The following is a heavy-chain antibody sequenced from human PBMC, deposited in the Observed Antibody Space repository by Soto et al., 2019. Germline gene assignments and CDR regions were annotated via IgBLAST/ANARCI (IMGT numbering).Heavy chain of an antibody. CDR1: GFTFTNYA. V-gene: IGHV3-23*01. CDR2: ISASGGST. D-gene: IGHD3-10*01. Sequence: EVQLLESGGGLVQPGGSLRLSCAASGFTFTNYAMSWVRQAPGKGLEWLSTISASGGSTYHADSVKGRFTISRDNSKNTLSMQMNSLRDEDTAAYYCAKAMRGSGSYYIYGMDVWGQGTTVTVS. J-gene: IGHJ6*02. CDR3: AKAMRGSGSYYIYGMDV.